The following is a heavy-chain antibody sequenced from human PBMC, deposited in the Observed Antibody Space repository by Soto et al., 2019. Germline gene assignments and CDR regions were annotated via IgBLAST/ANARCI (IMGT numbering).Heavy chain of an antibody. Sequence: SSVKVSRQDFRCTFSSYAISWVRQAPGQGREWMGGIIPIFGTANYAQKFQGRVTITADESTSTDYMELSSLSSEDTDVYYCARAWPHCSGGSCYQYYFDYWGQGTLVTVSS. CDR2: IIPIFGTA. CDR3: ARAWPHCSGGSCYQYYFDY. D-gene: IGHD2-15*01. J-gene: IGHJ4*02. CDR1: RCTFSSYA. V-gene: IGHV1-69*13.